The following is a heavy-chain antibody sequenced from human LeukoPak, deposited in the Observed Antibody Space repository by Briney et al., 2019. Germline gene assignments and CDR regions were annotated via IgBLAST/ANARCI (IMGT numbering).Heavy chain of an antibody. Sequence: SETLSLTCTVSGGSISSGGYYWSWIRQHPGKGLEWIGYIYYGGSTYYNPSLKSRVTISVDASKNQFSLKLSSVTAADTAVYYCARESVGVPDAFDIWGQGTMVTVSS. CDR2: IYYGGST. J-gene: IGHJ3*02. D-gene: IGHD1-26*01. V-gene: IGHV4-31*03. CDR1: GGSISSGGYY. CDR3: ARESVGVPDAFDI.